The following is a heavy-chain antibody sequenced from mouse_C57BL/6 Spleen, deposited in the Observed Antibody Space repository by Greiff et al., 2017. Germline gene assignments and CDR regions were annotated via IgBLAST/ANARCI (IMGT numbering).Heavy chain of an antibody. CDR3: ARGGYGSSPYAMDY. CDR1: GYTFTSYW. Sequence: QVQLQQSGAELVMPGASVKLSCKASGYTFTSYWMHWVKQRPGQGLEWIGEIDPSDSYTNYNQKFKGKSTLTVDKSSSTAYMQLSSLTSEDSAVYYCARGGYGSSPYAMDYWGQGTSVTVSS. CDR2: IDPSDSYT. V-gene: IGHV1-69*01. D-gene: IGHD1-1*01. J-gene: IGHJ4*01.